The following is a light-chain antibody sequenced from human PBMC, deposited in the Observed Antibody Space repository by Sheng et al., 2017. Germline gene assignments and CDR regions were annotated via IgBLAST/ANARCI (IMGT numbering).Light chain of an antibody. V-gene: IGKV1-27*01. Sequence: DIQMTQSPSSLSASVGDRVTITCRASQGISHYLAWYQQKPGKVPKLLIYDASSLQSGVPSRFSGSGSGTDFTLTVSSLQPEDVATYYCQKYDSAPWTFGQGTKVE. CDR2: DAS. J-gene: IGKJ1*01. CDR1: QGISHY. CDR3: QKYDSAPWT.